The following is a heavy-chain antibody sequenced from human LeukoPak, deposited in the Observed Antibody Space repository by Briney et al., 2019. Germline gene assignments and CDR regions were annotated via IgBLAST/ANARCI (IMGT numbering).Heavy chain of an antibody. D-gene: IGHD6-19*01. CDR3: AKSPRIQWLGGHFDY. V-gene: IGHV3-30*02. CDR1: GFTFSSYG. CDR2: IRYDGSNK. Sequence: GGSLRLSCTASGFTFSSYGMHWVRQAPGKGLEWVAFIRYDGSNKYFADSVKGRFTISRDNSKNTLYLQMNSLRAEDTAVYYCAKSPRIQWLGGHFDYWGQGTLVTVSS. J-gene: IGHJ4*02.